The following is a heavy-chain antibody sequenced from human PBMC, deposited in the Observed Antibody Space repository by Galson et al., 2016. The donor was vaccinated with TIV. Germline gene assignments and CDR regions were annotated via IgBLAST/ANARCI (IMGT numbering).Heavy chain of an antibody. D-gene: IGHD5-12*01. Sequence: SLRLSCAVSGFTFRSYAMSWVRRAPGNGLEWVSGISSSGANTYYADSVQGRFTISRDNSKNTLYLQMNSLRAEDTAVYYCAREEASGHDPFRVTIGFENWGQGTLVTVSS. CDR3: AREEASGHDPFRVTIGFEN. V-gene: IGHV3-23*01. CDR2: ISSSGANT. J-gene: IGHJ4*02. CDR1: GFTFRSYA.